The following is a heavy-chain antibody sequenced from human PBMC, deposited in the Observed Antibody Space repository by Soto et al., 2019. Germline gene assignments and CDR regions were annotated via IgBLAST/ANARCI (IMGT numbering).Heavy chain of an antibody. CDR3: AKGRCAYDPRSGCGTRHGWFDP. J-gene: IGHJ5*02. V-gene: IGHV3-23*01. D-gene: IGHD3-3*01. Sequence: EVQLLESGGGLVQPGGSLRLSCAASGFTFSSYAMSWVRQAPGKGLEWVSAISGSGGSTYYADSVKGRFTISRDNSKNTLYLQMNSLRAEDTAVYYCAKGRCAYDPRSGCGTRHGWFDPWGQGTLVTVSS. CDR1: GFTFSSYA. CDR2: ISGSGGST.